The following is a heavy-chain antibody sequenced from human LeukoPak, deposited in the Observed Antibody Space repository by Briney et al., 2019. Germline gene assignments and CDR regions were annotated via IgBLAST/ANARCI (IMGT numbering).Heavy chain of an antibody. V-gene: IGHV3-7*01. CDR3: ARDKDFTIDY. J-gene: IGHJ4*02. Sequence: PGGSLRLSCEVSGFTFSYYMMTWVRQAPEEGLEWVANMMTDGSVPSYVDSVKGRFTISRDNAKSSLYLQMNNLRVEDTAVYYCARDKDFTIDYWGQGTLVTVSS. D-gene: IGHD3-10*01. CDR2: MMTDGSVP. CDR1: GFTFSYYM.